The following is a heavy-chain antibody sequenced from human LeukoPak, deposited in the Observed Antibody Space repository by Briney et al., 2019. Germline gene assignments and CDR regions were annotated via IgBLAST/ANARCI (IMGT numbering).Heavy chain of an antibody. CDR3: ARDRHSGSSLVGYYYYYMDV. V-gene: IGHV4-59*01. J-gene: IGHJ6*03. CDR1: GGSISSYY. Sequence: SETLSLTCTVSGGSISSYYWSWIRQPPGKGLEWIGYIYYSGSTNYNPSPKSRVTISVDTSKNQFSLKLSSVTAADTAVYYCARDRHSGSSLVGYYYYYMDVWGKGTTVTVSS. D-gene: IGHD1-26*01. CDR2: IYYSGST.